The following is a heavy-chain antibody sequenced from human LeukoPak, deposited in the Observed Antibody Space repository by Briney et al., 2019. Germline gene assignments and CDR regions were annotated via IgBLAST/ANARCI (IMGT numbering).Heavy chain of an antibody. CDR1: GFTVSSYA. D-gene: IGHD3-16*01. Sequence: GGSLRLSCAASGFTVSSYAMSWVRPPPGRGLEWVSGINWNGGSTGYADSVKGRFTISRDNAKNSLSLEMNSLRAEDTAFYYCARRMGAYYYMDVWGTGTTVTVSS. CDR2: INWNGGST. J-gene: IGHJ6*03. CDR3: ARRMGAYYYMDV. V-gene: IGHV3-20*04.